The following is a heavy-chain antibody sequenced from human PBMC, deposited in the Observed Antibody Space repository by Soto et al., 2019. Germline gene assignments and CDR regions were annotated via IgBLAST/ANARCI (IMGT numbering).Heavy chain of an antibody. CDR1: GVSCNRST. Sequence: GRTLRLSCAAPGVSCNRSTMHCVRQAPKKEMEWVAVISYDGSNKYYADSVKGRFTISRDNSKNTLYLQMNSLRAEDTAVYYCARYFCGGVVAACDALYIWGQGTMVTVSS. CDR2: ISYDGSNK. V-gene: IGHV3-30-3*01. D-gene: IGHD3-3*01. J-gene: IGHJ3*02. CDR3: ARYFCGGVVAACDALYI.